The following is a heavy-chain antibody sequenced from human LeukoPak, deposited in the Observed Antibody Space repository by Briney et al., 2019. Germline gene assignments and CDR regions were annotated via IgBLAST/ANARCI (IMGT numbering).Heavy chain of an antibody. V-gene: IGHV1-69*06. CDR2: IIPIFGTA. CDR3: ARAHLRYFDPIYGMDV. CDR1: GGTFSSYA. J-gene: IGHJ6*04. D-gene: IGHD3-9*01. Sequence: SVKVSCKASGGTFSSYAISWVRQAPGQGLEWMGGIIPIFGTANYAQKFQGRVTIIADKSTSTAYMELSSLRSEDTAVYYCARAHLRYFDPIYGMDVWGKGTTVTVSS.